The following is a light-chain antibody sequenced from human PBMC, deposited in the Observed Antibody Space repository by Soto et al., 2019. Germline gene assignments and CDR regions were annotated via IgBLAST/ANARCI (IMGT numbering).Light chain of an antibody. CDR2: RAS. J-gene: IGKJ1*01. CDR3: QQYHKLWT. CDR1: HYVYSN. Sequence: EIVMTQSPATLSVSPGERATLSCTASHYVYSNVAWFQQRPGQAPRLLIYRASTRATGTPARFSRSGSGTEFTLTITNLMSEDFALYYCQQYHKLWTFGQGTTVDVK. V-gene: IGKV3-15*01.